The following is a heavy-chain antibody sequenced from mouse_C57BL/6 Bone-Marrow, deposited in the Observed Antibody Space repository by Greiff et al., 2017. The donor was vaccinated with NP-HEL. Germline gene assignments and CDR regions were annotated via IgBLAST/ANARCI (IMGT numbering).Heavy chain of an antibody. J-gene: IGHJ2*01. CDR2: ILPSIGRT. D-gene: IGHD3-2*02. CDR1: DSEVFPIAY. V-gene: IGHV15-2*01. CDR3: ARAADSSGSYYFDY. Sequence: VQLQQSGSELRSPGSSVKLSCKDFDSEVFPIAYMSWVRQKPGHGFEWIGGILPSIGRTIYGEKFEDKATLDADTLSNTAYLELNSLTSEDSAIYYCARAADSSGSYYFDYWGQGTTLTVSS.